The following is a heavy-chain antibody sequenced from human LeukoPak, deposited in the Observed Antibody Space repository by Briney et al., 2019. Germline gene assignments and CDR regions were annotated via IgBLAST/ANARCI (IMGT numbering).Heavy chain of an antibody. CDR3: ARLAGSFSDYFDS. Sequence: PSETLSLTCTVSGGSISGYYWSWIPQSPGKGLEWIAYIYYSGSTNYNPSLKSRVTISVDTSKSQFSLELSSVTAADTAVYYCARLAGSFSDYFDSWGQGTLVTVSS. CDR2: IYYSGST. J-gene: IGHJ4*02. D-gene: IGHD6-19*01. CDR1: GGSISGYY. V-gene: IGHV4-59*08.